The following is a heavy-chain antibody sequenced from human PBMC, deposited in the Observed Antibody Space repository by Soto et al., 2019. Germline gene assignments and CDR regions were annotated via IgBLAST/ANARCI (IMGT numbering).Heavy chain of an antibody. CDR3: AKPPTTVTPGSYYFDY. V-gene: IGHV3-30*18. CDR1: GFTFSSYG. J-gene: IGHJ4*02. CDR2: ISYDGSNK. Sequence: PGGSLRLSCAASGFTFSSYGMHWVRQAPGKGLEWVAVISYDGSNKYYADSVKGRFTISRDNSKNTLYLQMNSLRAEDTAVYYCAKPPTTVTPGSYYFDYWGQGTLVTVSS. D-gene: IGHD4-4*01.